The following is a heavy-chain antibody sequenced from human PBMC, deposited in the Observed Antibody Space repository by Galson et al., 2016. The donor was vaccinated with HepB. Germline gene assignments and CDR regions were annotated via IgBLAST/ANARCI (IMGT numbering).Heavy chain of an antibody. Sequence: SLRLSCAASGFPFGSYGMHWVRQAPGKGLEWVAIIWYDGSNENYADYVKGRFSISRDTSKNTLSLQMNSLRAEDTAVYYCVREMSTGEIDDGFDIWGQGTMVTVSS. J-gene: IGHJ3*02. V-gene: IGHV3-33*01. CDR3: VREMSTGEIDDGFDI. CDR2: IWYDGSNE. D-gene: IGHD5/OR15-5a*01. CDR1: GFPFGSYG.